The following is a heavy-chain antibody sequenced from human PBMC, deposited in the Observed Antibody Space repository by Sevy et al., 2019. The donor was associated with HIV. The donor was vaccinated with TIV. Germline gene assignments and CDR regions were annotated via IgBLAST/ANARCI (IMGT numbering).Heavy chain of an antibody. D-gene: IGHD3-10*01. V-gene: IGHV1-2*02. CDR2: INPNGGGT. CDR1: GYYFTGYY. J-gene: IGHJ4*02. Sequence: ASVKVSCKASGYYFTGYYVHWVRQAPGQGLEWMGLINPNGGGTNIGQKFHGRVTMRRDTSITTAYMELTRLGSNATGVYFCARSVYGSGTYLNDYWGQGTLVTVSS. CDR3: ARSVYGSGTYLNDY.